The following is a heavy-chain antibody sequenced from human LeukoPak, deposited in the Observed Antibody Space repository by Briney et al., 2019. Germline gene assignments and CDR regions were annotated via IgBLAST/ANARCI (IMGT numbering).Heavy chain of an antibody. V-gene: IGHV4-31*11. D-gene: IGHD4-17*01. J-gene: IGHJ5*02. CDR3: ARDTSYFDYGDYGGSGYDP. CDR2: IYYSGST. CDR1: GGSLNGHY. Sequence: PSETLSLTCAVYGGSLNGHYWSWIRQHPGKGLEWIGYIYYSGSTYYNPSLKSRVTISVDTPKNQFSLKLSSVTAADTAVYYCARDTSYFDYGDYGGSGYDPWGQGTLVTVSS.